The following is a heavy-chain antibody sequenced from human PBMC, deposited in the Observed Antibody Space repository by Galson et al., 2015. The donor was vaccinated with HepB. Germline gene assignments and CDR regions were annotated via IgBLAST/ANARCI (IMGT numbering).Heavy chain of an antibody. V-gene: IGHV3-74*01. CDR1: GFFISNDW. CDR2: ISGDGSIT. J-gene: IGHJ4*02. Sequence: SLRLSCAASGFFISNDWMHWVRQPPGKGLVSVSHISGDGSITDYADSVKGRFTISRDNAKNTLYLQMDSLRAEDTATYYCVTAFAAPGFWGQGTLVTVSS. CDR3: VTAFAAPGF. D-gene: IGHD2-15*01.